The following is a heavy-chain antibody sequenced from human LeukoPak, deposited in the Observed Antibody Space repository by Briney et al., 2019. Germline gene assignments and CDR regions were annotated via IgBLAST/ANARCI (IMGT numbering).Heavy chain of an antibody. V-gene: IGHV1-18*01. CDR3: ARDWSQLVGYNWFDP. J-gene: IGHJ5*02. D-gene: IGHD6-6*01. Sequence: ASVKVSCKASGYTFTSCGISWVRQAPGQGLEWMGWISAYNGNTNYAQKLQGRVTMTTDTSTSTAYMELRSLRSDDTAVYYCARDWSQLVGYNWFDPWGQGTLVTVSS. CDR2: ISAYNGNT. CDR1: GYTFTSCG.